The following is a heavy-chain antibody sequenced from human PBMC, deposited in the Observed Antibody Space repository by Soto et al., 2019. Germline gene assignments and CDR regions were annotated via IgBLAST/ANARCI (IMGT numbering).Heavy chain of an antibody. CDR1: GGSISSGGYY. Sequence: SETLSLTCTVSGGSISSGGYYWSWIRQHPGKGLEWIGYIYYSGSTYYNPSLKSRVTISVDTSKNQFSLKLSSVTAADTAVYYCARGVAAGYFDYWGQGTLVTVSS. J-gene: IGHJ4*02. CDR3: ARGVAAGYFDY. CDR2: IYYSGST. D-gene: IGHD2-15*01. V-gene: IGHV4-31*03.